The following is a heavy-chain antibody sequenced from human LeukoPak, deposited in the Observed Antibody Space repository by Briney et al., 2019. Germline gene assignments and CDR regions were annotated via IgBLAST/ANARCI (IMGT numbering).Heavy chain of an antibody. D-gene: IGHD3-22*01. Sequence: SETLSLTCTVSDVSISSYYWNWIRQPAEKGLEWIGRIYISGSTNYNPSLESRVSMSVDTSRNQFSLKVNSVTAADTAVYYCARASYDSSGYYYFDYWGQGTLVTVSS. V-gene: IGHV4-4*07. CDR2: IYISGST. J-gene: IGHJ4*02. CDR1: DVSISSYY. CDR3: ARASYDSSGYYYFDY.